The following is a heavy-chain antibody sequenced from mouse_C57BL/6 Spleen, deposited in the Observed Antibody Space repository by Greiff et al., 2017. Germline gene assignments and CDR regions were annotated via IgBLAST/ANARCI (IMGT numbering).Heavy chain of an antibody. CDR3: ASPDFDY. CDR1: GYSFTGYY. Sequence: DVQLQESGPELVKPGASVKISCKASGYSFTGYYMNWVKQSPEKSLEWIGEINPSTGGTTYNQKFKAKATLTVDKSSSTAYMQLKSLTSEDSAVYYCASPDFDYWGQGTTLTVSS. CDR2: INPSTGGT. V-gene: IGHV1-42*01. J-gene: IGHJ2*01.